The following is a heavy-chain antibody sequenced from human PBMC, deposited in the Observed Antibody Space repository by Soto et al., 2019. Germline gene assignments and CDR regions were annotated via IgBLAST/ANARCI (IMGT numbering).Heavy chain of an antibody. J-gene: IGHJ3*02. D-gene: IGHD6-13*01. CDR2: ISYDGSNK. CDR3: AKDSSFIALVLDAFDI. Sequence: QPGGSLRLSCAASGFTFSSYGMHWVRQAPGKGLEWVAVISYDGSNKYYADSVKGRFTISRDNSKNTLYLQMNSLRAEDTAVYYCAKDSSFIALVLDAFDIWGQGTMVTVS. CDR1: GFTFSSYG. V-gene: IGHV3-30*18.